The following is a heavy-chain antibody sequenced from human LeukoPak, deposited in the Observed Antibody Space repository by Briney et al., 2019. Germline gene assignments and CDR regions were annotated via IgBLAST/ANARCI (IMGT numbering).Heavy chain of an antibody. CDR2: INHSGST. CDR3: ARAVAGTLMTIDH. CDR1: GGSFSGYY. J-gene: IGHJ4*02. Sequence: PSETLSLTCAVYGGSFSGYYWSWIRQPPGKGLEWIGEINHSGSTNYNPSLKSRVTISVDTSKNQFSLKLSSVTAADTAVYYCARAVAGTLMTIDHWGQGTLVTVSS. V-gene: IGHV4-34*01. D-gene: IGHD6-19*01.